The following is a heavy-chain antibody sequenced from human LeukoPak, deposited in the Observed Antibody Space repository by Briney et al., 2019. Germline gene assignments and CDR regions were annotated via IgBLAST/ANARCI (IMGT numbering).Heavy chain of an antibody. CDR1: GGSVTSASHY. CDR2: IHYSGST. CDR3: TRHHDYGDKIDY. J-gene: IGHJ4*02. D-gene: IGHD4-23*01. Sequence: PSETLSLTCTVSGGSVTSASHYWAWIRQPPGKGLEWIGSIHYSGSTYYSPSPKSRLTISGDTSKSQFSLKLTFVTAADTAVYYCTRHHDYGDKIDYWGQGTLVTVSS. V-gene: IGHV4-39*01.